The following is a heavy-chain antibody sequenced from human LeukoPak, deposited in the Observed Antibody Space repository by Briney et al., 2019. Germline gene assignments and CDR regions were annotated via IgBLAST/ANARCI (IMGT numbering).Heavy chain of an antibody. CDR2: IYSGGST. CDR1: GFTVSSTY. Sequence: GGSLRLSCAASGFTVSSTYMTWVRQAPGKGLEWVSVIYSGGSTYSADSVKGRFTISRDNSKNTLYLEMNSLRAEDTAVYYCARGISSSSCCHFDHWGQRTLVTVPS. V-gene: IGHV3-66*02. CDR3: ARGISSSSCCHFDH. D-gene: IGHD2-2*01. J-gene: IGHJ4*02.